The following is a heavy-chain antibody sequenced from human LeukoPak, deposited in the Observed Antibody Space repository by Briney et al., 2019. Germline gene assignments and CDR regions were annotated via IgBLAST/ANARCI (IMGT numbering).Heavy chain of an antibody. CDR2: IYYSGST. CDR1: GGSISSSSYY. D-gene: IGHD6-19*01. J-gene: IGHJ4*02. Sequence: PSETLSLTCTVSGGSISSSSYYWGWIRQPPGKGLEWIGSIYYSGSTYYNPSLKSRVTISVDTSKNQFSLKLSSVTAADTAVYYCARPGSSGWYRYFDYWGQGTLVTVSS. V-gene: IGHV4-39*07. CDR3: ARPGSSGWYRYFDY.